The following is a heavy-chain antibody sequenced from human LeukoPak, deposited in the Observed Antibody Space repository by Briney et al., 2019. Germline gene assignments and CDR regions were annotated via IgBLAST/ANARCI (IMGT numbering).Heavy chain of an antibody. V-gene: IGHV3-21*01. CDR2: ISSSSSYI. J-gene: IGHJ6*03. CDR3: ARVQLGDMDV. Sequence: GGSLRLSRAASGFTFSSYSMNWVRQAPGKGLEWVSSISSSSSYIYYADSVKGRFTISRDNAKNSLYLQMNSLRAEDTAVYYCARVQLGDMDVWGKGTTVTVSS. D-gene: IGHD6-6*01. CDR1: GFTFSSYS.